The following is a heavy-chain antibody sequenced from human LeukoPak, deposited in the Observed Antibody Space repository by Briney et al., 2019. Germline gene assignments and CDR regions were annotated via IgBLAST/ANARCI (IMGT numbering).Heavy chain of an antibody. J-gene: IGHJ4*02. V-gene: IGHV3-23*01. Sequence: GGSLRLSCAASGFTFSSYAMSGVRQAPGKGLEWVSAISSGGTPYYAASVRGRFIISRDTSTNTLYLQVKSLTAEDTAVYYCAKPEVGVASIDCWGQGTLVTVSS. CDR3: AKPEVGVASIDC. CDR2: ISSGGTP. CDR1: GFTFSSYA. D-gene: IGHD2-2*01.